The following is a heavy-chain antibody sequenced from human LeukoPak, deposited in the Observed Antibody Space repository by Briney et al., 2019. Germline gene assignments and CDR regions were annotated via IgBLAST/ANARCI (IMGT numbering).Heavy chain of an antibody. CDR1: GYTLTELS. Sequence: ASVKVSCKVSGYTLTELSMHWVRQAPGKGLEWMGGFDPEDGETIYAQKFQGRVTMTEDTSTDTAYMELSSLRSEDTAVYYCATFQSGYSSYWLDPWGQRTLVTVSS. CDR2: FDPEDGET. V-gene: IGHV1-24*01. CDR3: ATFQSGYSSYWLDP. D-gene: IGHD3-3*01. J-gene: IGHJ5*02.